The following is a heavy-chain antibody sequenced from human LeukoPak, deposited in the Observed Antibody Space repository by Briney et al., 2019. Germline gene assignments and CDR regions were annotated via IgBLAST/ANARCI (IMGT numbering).Heavy chain of an antibody. V-gene: IGHV3-23*01. Sequence: GGSLRLSCAASGFTFSGYAISWVRQAPGKGLEWVSAISGSGGSTYYADSVKGRFTISRENSKTTLYLQMNSLRAEDTAVYYWAKVPSPPWNPEYYFDYWGQGSLVTASS. CDR3: AKVPSPPWNPEYYFDY. D-gene: IGHD1-1*01. J-gene: IGHJ4*02. CDR2: ISGSGGST. CDR1: GFTFSGYA.